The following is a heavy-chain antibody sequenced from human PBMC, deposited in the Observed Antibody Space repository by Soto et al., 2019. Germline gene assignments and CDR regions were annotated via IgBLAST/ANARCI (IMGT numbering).Heavy chain of an antibody. CDR3: ARDKRYYDSSGYIYYYYYGMDV. CDR1: GFTFSSYW. J-gene: IGHJ6*02. V-gene: IGHV3-74*01. CDR2: INSDGSST. Sequence: GGSLRLSXAASGFTFSSYWMHWVRQAPGKGLVWVSRINSDGSSTSYADSVKGRFTISRDNAKNTLYLQMNSLRAEDTAVYYCARDKRYYDSSGYIYYYYYGMDVWGQGTTVTVSS. D-gene: IGHD3-22*01.